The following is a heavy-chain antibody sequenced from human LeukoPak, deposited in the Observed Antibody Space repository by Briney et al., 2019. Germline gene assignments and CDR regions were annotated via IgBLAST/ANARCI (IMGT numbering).Heavy chain of an antibody. V-gene: IGHV3-30*18. CDR1: GFTFSTYA. Sequence: GRSLRLFCVASGFTFSTYAMHWVRQAPGTGLESVAVISYDGTNKYYADSLKGRFTISRDNSKNTMYLQVNSLRPGDTAVYYCAKDFYDTSANGAFDIWGHGTMVSVSS. D-gene: IGHD2/OR15-2a*01. J-gene: IGHJ3*02. CDR3: AKDFYDTSANGAFDI. CDR2: ISYDGTNK.